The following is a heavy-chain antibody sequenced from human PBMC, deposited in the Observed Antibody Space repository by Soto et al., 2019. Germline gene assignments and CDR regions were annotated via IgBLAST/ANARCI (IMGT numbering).Heavy chain of an antibody. CDR1: GGTFSSYA. CDR2: IIPIFGTA. Sequence: QVQLVQSGAEVKKPGSSVKVSCKASGGTFSSYAISWVRQAPGQGLEWMGGIIPIFGTANYAQKFQGRVTITADESTSTAYMELSSLRSEDTAVYYCARDLEVAAAVTVGYFDYWGQGTLVTVSS. V-gene: IGHV1-69*01. J-gene: IGHJ4*02. CDR3: ARDLEVAAAVTVGYFDY. D-gene: IGHD6-13*01.